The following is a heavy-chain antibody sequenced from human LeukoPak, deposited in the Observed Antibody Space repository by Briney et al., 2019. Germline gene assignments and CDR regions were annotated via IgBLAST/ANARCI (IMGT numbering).Heavy chain of an antibody. CDR1: GYTFSDYY. CDR2: INPNSGDT. Sequence: GASVTVSCKASGYTFSDYYMHWVRQAPGQGLEWMGWINPNSGDTNHAQKIQGRVTMSRDTSISTAYMELSRLRSDDTAMYYCARGYMYYYGSGSYFHFDYWGQGTLVTVSS. J-gene: IGHJ4*02. CDR3: ARGYMYYYGSGSYFHFDY. V-gene: IGHV1-2*02. D-gene: IGHD3-10*01.